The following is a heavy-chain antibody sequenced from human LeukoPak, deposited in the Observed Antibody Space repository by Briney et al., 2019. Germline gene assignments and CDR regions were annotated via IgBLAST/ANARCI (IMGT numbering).Heavy chain of an antibody. D-gene: IGHD5-18*01. Sequence: GASVKVSCKASGGTFSSYAISWVRQAPGQGLEWMGGIIPIFGTANYAQKFQGRVTITADESTSTAYMELSGLRSEDTAVYYCARVRSIQLWLHNWFDPWGQGTLVTVSS. CDR2: IIPIFGTA. J-gene: IGHJ5*02. CDR3: ARVRSIQLWLHNWFDP. CDR1: GGTFSSYA. V-gene: IGHV1-69*13.